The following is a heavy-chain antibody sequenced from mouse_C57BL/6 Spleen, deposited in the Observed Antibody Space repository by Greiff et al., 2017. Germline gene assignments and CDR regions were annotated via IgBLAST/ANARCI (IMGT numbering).Heavy chain of an antibody. CDR3: ARRPYYYGSSYVPLYFDY. CDR1: GYTFTSYW. V-gene: IGHV1-55*01. J-gene: IGHJ2*01. CDR2: IYPGSGST. Sequence: QVQLKQPGAELVKPGASVKMSCKASGYTFTSYWITWVKQRPGQGLEWIGDIYPGSGSTNYNEKFKSKATLTVDTSSSTAYMQLSSLTSEDSAVYYCARRPYYYGSSYVPLYFDYWGQGTTLTVSS. D-gene: IGHD1-1*01.